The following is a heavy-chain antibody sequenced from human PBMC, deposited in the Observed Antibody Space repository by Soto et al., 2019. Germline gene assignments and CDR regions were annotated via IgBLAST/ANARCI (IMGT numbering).Heavy chain of an antibody. V-gene: IGHV1-58*01. CDR1: GFTFRSSA. J-gene: IGHJ6*02. D-gene: IGHD2-15*01. Sequence: SVKVSCKTSGFTFRSSAVQWVRQARGQRLEWIGWLVVGTGNTNYAQKFQQRVTISSDRSTNTVSMELSSLTSEDTAVYYCATGAYCSGGSCSDYYYYYYGMDLWGQGTTCTVSS. CDR2: LVVGTGNT. CDR3: ATGAYCSGGSCSDYYYYYYGMDL.